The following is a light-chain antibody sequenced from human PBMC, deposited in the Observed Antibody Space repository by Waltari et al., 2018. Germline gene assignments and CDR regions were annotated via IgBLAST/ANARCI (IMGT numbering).Light chain of an antibody. CDR3: HYSGPSMWT. Sequence: EIVLTQSPGTLSLTPGERVTLSCRASETIHNAYLAWYQQTPGQAPRLLIFGTSTRATGIPARFSGSGYATDFTLTISRLEPEDFALYHCHYSGPSMWTFGQGTRVEIK. CDR1: ETIHNAY. CDR2: GTS. J-gene: IGKJ1*01. V-gene: IGKV3-20*01.